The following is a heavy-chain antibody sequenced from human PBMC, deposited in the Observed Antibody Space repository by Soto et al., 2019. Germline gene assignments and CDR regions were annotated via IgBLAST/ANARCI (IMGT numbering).Heavy chain of an antibody. CDR3: ARFVRHQLPTIDF. J-gene: IGHJ4*02. Sequence: QVQLVQSGAEVKEPGASVRVSCKASGSTFTSYDINWVRQATGQGLEWMGWMNPESRNTGYAQKFQGRVTMSRDTSISTAYMELTSLRSEDTAVYYCARFVRHQLPTIDFWGQGTLVTVSS. CDR1: GSTFTSYD. V-gene: IGHV1-8*01. D-gene: IGHD2-2*01. CDR2: MNPESRNT.